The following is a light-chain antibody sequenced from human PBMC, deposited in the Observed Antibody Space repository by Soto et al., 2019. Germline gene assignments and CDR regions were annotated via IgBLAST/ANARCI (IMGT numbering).Light chain of an antibody. CDR2: DAS. CDR3: QQYNSYPFT. V-gene: IGKV1-5*01. CDR1: HSITSW. J-gene: IGKJ2*01. Sequence: DIQMTQSPSTLSASVGDRVTITCRASHSITSWLAWYQQKPGKAPKLLIYDASSLESGVPSRFSGSGSGTEFTLTISSLQPDDFATYYCQQYNSYPFTFGQGTKVDIK.